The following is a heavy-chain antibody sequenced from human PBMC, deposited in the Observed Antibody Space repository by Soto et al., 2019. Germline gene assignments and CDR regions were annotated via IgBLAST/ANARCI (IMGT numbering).Heavy chain of an antibody. J-gene: IGHJ3*02. Sequence: GGSLRLSCAASGFPFDDYAMHWVRQAPGKGLEWVSSISWNGGTLGYADSVKGRFTISRDNAKNSLYLQMNSPRAEDTALYYCAKEYSGYEKDAFDIWGQGTMVTVSS. D-gene: IGHD5-12*01. CDR3: AKEYSGYEKDAFDI. CDR1: GFPFDDYA. V-gene: IGHV3-9*01. CDR2: ISWNGGTL.